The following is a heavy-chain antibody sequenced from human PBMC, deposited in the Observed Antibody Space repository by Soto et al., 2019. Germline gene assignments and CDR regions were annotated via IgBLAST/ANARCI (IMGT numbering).Heavy chain of an antibody. CDR3: ARGMGYCYYYGMDV. V-gene: IGHV3-33*01. Sequence: QVQLVESGGGVVQPGRSLRLSRAASGFTFSSYGMHWVRQAPGKGLEWVAVIWYDGSNKYYADSVKGRFTISRDNSKNTLYLQMNSLRAEDTAVYYCARGMGYCYYYGMDVWGQGTTVTVSS. J-gene: IGHJ6*02. CDR2: IWYDGSNK. CDR1: GFTFSSYG.